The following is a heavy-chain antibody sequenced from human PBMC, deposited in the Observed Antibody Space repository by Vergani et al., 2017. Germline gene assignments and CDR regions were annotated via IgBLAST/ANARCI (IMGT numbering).Heavy chain of an antibody. D-gene: IGHD3-10*01. CDR3: ARDGYGSGSYDY. V-gene: IGHV3-33*01. Sequence: VQLLESGGGLVQPGGSLRLSCAASGFSFSGYGMHWVRQAPGKGLEWVAVIWYDGSNEYYADSVKGRFTISGDNSKTTLYLHMNSLRAEDTAVYYCARDGYGSGSYDYWGQGTLVTVSS. J-gene: IGHJ4*02. CDR2: IWYDGSNE. CDR1: GFSFSGYG.